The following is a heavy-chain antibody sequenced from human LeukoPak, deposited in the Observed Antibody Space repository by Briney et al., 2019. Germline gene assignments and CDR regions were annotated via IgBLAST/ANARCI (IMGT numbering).Heavy chain of an antibody. CDR1: SGSISSYY. CDR2: IYTSGST. J-gene: IGHJ4*02. Sequence: SETLSLTCTASSGSISSYYWSWIRQPAGKGLEWIGRIYTSGSTNYNPSLKSRVAMSVDASKNQFSLKLSSVTAADTAVYYCARQNGYNGSLDYWGQGTLVTVSS. CDR3: ARQNGYNGSLDY. D-gene: IGHD5-12*01. V-gene: IGHV4-4*07.